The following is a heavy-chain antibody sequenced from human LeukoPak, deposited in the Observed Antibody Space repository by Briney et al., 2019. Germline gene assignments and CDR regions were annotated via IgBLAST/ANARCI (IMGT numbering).Heavy chain of an antibody. Sequence: GGSLRLSCTASGFSFSGHWRHWARQLPGKGLVWVSRISPTGSTTSYADSVKGRFTVSRDNAKNTLYLQVNNLRAEDTAVYYCARGPNSNWSGLDFWGQGTLLTVSS. CDR3: ARGPNSNWSGLDF. CDR2: ISPTGSTT. V-gene: IGHV3-74*01. J-gene: IGHJ4*02. CDR1: GFSFSGHW. D-gene: IGHD6-6*01.